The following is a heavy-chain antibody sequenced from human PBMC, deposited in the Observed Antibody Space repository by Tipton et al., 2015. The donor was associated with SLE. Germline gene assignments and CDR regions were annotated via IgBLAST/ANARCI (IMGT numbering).Heavy chain of an antibody. V-gene: IGHV4-34*01. J-gene: IGHJ2*01. CDR2: INHSGST. CDR1: GGSFSGYY. CDR3: ARQGPGDYYDSSGYYQGWYFDL. Sequence: TLSLTCAVYGGSFSGYYWSWIRQPPGKGLEWIGEINHSGSTNYNPSLKSRVTISVDTSKNQFSLKLSSVTAADTAVYYCARQGPGDYYDSSGYYQGWYFDLWGRGTLVTVSS. D-gene: IGHD3-22*01.